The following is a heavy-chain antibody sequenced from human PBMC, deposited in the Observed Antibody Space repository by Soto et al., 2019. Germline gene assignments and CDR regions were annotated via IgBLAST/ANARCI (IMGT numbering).Heavy chain of an antibody. D-gene: IGHD3-22*01. CDR1: GFTFGDYA. J-gene: IGHJ4*02. CDR3: AREANYYDSSGYYLLTYFDY. Sequence: GGSLRLSCTASGFTFGDYAMSWFRQAPGKGLEWVGFIRSKTYGGTTEYAASVKCRFTISRDDSKSIAYLQMNSLKTEDTAVYYCAREANYYDSSGYYLLTYFDYWGQGTLVTVSS. V-gene: IGHV3-49*03. CDR2: IRSKTYGGTT.